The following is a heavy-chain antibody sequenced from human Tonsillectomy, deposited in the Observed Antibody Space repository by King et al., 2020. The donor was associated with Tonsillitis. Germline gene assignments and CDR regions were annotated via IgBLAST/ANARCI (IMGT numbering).Heavy chain of an antibody. CDR2: VSNSGGGT. CDR1: GFSFSGYA. V-gene: IGHV3-23*04. D-gene: IGHD2-21*02. Sequence: VQLVESGGGLVKPGGSLRLSCAASGFSFSGYAMSGVRQAPGKGLEWVSGVSNSGGGTYYAESVKGRFTISRDNSKNTLYLQMNSLRAEDTALYYCAKAMVVTGLLDSWGQGTLVTVSS. CDR3: AKAMVVTGLLDS. J-gene: IGHJ4*02.